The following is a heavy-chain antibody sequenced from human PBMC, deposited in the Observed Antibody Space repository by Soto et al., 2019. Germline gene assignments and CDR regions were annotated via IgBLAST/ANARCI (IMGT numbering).Heavy chain of an antibody. V-gene: IGHV3-73*02. J-gene: IGHJ6*02. CDR1: GFTFSGSA. D-gene: IGHD6-19*01. CDR2: IRSKANSYAT. CDR3: TRSGVSPYGVYSWQWLEDYYYGMDV. Sequence: EVQLVESGGGLVQPGGSLKLSCAASGFTFSGSAMHWVRQASGKGLEWVGRIRSKANSYATAYAASVKGRFTISRDDSKNTAYLQMNSLKTEDTAVYYCTRSGVSPYGVYSWQWLEDYYYGMDVWGQGTTVTVSS.